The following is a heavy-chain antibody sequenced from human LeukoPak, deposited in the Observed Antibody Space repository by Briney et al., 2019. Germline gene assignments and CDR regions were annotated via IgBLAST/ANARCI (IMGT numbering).Heavy chain of an antibody. CDR3: ARGESSYCSGGCHFAS. CDR1: GFTFSDYY. J-gene: IGHJ5*01. Sequence: GGSQRLSCAASGFTFSDYYMSWIRQAPGKALEWVSYVSSGSSTIYYADSVKGRFTVSRDNGKRSLYLHMNSLRAEDTAMYYCARGESSYCSGGCHFASWGQGTLVTISS. D-gene: IGHD2-15*01. CDR2: VSSGSSTI. V-gene: IGHV3-11*04.